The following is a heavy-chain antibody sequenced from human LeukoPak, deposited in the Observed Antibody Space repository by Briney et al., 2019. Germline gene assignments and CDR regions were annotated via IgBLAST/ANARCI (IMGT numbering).Heavy chain of an antibody. V-gene: IGHV4-30-4*01. D-gene: IGHD3-22*01. CDR2: IYYSGST. CDR1: GGSFSGYY. CDR3: AREDFYYFDSSGYYLY. J-gene: IGHJ4*02. Sequence: SETLSLTCAVYGGSFSGYYWSWIRQPPGKGLEWIGYIYYSGSTYYNPSLKSRVAMSVDTSKNRFSLKLSSVTVADTAVYYCAREDFYYFDSSGYYLYWGQGTLATVSS.